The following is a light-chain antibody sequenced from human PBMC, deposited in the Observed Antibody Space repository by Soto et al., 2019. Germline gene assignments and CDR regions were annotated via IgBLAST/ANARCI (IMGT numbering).Light chain of an antibody. Sequence: EIVLTQSPATLSSFPGDRVTLSCRASQYINTRLAWYQHKPGQTPRLLIYDTSTRATGIPARFSGSGSGTEFTLTISSLQSEDFAVYYCQQYYRWPQTFGQGTKVDIK. V-gene: IGKV3-15*01. CDR3: QQYYRWPQT. CDR1: QYINTR. CDR2: DTS. J-gene: IGKJ1*01.